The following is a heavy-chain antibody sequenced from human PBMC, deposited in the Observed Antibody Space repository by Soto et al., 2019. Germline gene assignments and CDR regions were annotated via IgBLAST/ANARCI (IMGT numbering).Heavy chain of an antibody. V-gene: IGHV3-30*18. CDR3: AKVFGIAVAAYDY. Sequence: PGGSLRLSCAASGFTFSSYGMHWVRQAPGKGLEWVAVISYDGSNKYYADSVKGRFTISRDNSKNTLYLQMNSLRAEDTAVYYCAKVFGIAVAAYDYWGQGTLVTVS. CDR1: GFTFSSYG. D-gene: IGHD6-19*01. CDR2: ISYDGSNK. J-gene: IGHJ4*02.